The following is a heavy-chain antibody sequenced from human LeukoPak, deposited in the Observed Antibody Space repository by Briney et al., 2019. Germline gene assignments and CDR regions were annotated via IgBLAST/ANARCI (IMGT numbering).Heavy chain of an antibody. Sequence: AETLSLTCTASGGSISSYYWRWIRQPPGKGLEWIGYIYYSGSTNYNPSLKSRVTMSVDTSKNQFSLKLSSVTAADTAVYYCATLESAAAGVDYWGQGTLVTVSS. J-gene: IGHJ4*02. D-gene: IGHD6-13*01. CDR2: IYYSGST. CDR3: ATLESAAAGVDY. CDR1: GGSISSYY. V-gene: IGHV4-59*08.